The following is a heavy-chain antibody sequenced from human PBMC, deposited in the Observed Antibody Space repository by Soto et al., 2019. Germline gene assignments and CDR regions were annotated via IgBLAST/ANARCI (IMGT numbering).Heavy chain of an antibody. J-gene: IGHJ4*02. Sequence: QVQLVQSGAEEKKPGASVKVSCKASGYTFTAYAMHWVRQAPGQRLEWMGWINAGNGNTKYSQKFQGRVTITRDASASTAYMELSSLRSEDTAVYYCARAVAVPADFDYWGQGTLVTVSS. CDR1: GYTFTAYA. V-gene: IGHV1-3*05. CDR2: INAGNGNT. CDR3: ARAVAVPADFDY. D-gene: IGHD6-19*01.